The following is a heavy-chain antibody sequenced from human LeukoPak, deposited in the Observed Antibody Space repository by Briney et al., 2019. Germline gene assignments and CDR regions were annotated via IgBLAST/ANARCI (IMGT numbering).Heavy chain of an antibody. Sequence: SETLSLTCTVSGDSIRSYSWSWIRQPPGRGLEWIGYISYSGSTKYNPSFKSRVAISGDTSKNQFSLKMTSVTAADTAMYYCARNAVAGQHNWFDPWGQGLRVTVS. D-gene: IGHD6-13*01. V-gene: IGHV4-59*01. CDR1: GDSIRSYS. CDR2: ISYSGST. CDR3: ARNAVAGQHNWFDP. J-gene: IGHJ5*02.